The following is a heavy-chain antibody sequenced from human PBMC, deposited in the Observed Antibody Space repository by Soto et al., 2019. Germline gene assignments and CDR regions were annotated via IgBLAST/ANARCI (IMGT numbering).Heavy chain of an antibody. CDR2: IYYSGST. CDR3: ARSCSGGSCYLTFDY. J-gene: IGHJ4*02. V-gene: IGHV4-59*01. CDR1: GGSISRYY. D-gene: IGHD2-15*01. Sequence: SETLCLTCTVSGGSISRYYWSWIRQPPWKGLEWIGYIYYSGSTNYNPSLKRRVTIAVDTSKNQFSLKLSSVTAADTAVYYCARSCSGGSCYLTFDYWGQGTLVTVSS.